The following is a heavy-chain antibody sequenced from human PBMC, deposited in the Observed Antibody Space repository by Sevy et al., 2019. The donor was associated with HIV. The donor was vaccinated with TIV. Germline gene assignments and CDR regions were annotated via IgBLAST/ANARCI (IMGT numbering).Heavy chain of an antibody. V-gene: IGHV4-38-2*02. CDR3: AREGGDYYDSSRLPDY. CDR1: GYSISSGYY. Sequence: SETLSLTCTVSGYSISSGYYWGWIRQPPGKGLEWIGSIYHSGSTYYNPSLKSRVTISVDTSKNQFSLKLSSVTAADTAVYYCAREGGDYYDSSRLPDYWGQGTLVTVSS. D-gene: IGHD3-22*01. J-gene: IGHJ4*02. CDR2: IYHSGST.